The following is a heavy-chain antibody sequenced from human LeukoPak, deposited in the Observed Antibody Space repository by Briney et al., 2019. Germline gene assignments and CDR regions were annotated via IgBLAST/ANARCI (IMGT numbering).Heavy chain of an antibody. CDR2: IHIYRGNT. CDR3: ARDAGITVADSFDP. CDR1: GYSSTNYG. J-gene: IGHJ5*02. D-gene: IGHD6-13*01. Sequence: ASVKVSCKASGYSSTNYGISWVRQAPGQGLQWMGWIHIYRGNTNYAQKFQGRVTMTTDTFTSTVYMEVRGLRSDDTAMYYCARDAGITVADSFDPWGQGTLVTVSS. V-gene: IGHV1-18*01.